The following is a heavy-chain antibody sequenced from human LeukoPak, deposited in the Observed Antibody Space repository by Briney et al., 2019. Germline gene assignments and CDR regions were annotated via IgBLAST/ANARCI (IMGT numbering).Heavy chain of an antibody. V-gene: IGHV3-23*01. CDR1: GFTFSSYA. Sequence: GGSLILSCAASGFTFSSYAMSWVRQSPGKGLEWVSGISGSGGTTHDVDSVKGRFTISRDNFENKLYLQMSSLRVEDTAVHYCAKGVYSTASGAFDIWGQGTMVTVSS. CDR3: AKGVYSTASGAFDI. D-gene: IGHD6-6*01. CDR2: ISGSGGTT. J-gene: IGHJ3*02.